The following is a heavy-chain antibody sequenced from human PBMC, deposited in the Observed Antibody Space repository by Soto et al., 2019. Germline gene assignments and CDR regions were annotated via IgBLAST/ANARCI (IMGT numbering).Heavy chain of an antibody. D-gene: IGHD2-8*01. CDR3: GKDVIMVSSSFNYFDF. V-gene: IGHV3-23*01. CDR2: ISGSGGAT. Sequence: EVQLLESGGGLVQPGGSLRLSCVVSGFIPSSYAMSWVRQAPGKGLAWVSGISGSGGATSYADSVKGRFTISRDNSKNTLYLEMNSLSAEDTAIYYCGKDVIMVSSSFNYFDFWGQGALVTVSS. CDR1: GFIPSSYA. J-gene: IGHJ4*02.